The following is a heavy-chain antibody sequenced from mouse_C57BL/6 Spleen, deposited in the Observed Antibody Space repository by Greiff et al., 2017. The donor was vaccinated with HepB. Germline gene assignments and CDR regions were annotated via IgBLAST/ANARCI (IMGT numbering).Heavy chain of an antibody. V-gene: IGHV1-69*01. CDR3: ARSSRPRAMDY. CDR1: GYTFTSYW. D-gene: IGHD3-1*01. J-gene: IGHJ4*01. CDR2: IDPSDSYT. Sequence: QVQLKQPGAELVMPGASVKLSCKASGYTFTSYWMHWVKQRPGQGLEWIGEIDPSDSYTNYNQKFKGKSTLTVDKSSSTAYMQLSSLTSEDSAVYYCARSSRPRAMDYWGQGTSVTVSS.